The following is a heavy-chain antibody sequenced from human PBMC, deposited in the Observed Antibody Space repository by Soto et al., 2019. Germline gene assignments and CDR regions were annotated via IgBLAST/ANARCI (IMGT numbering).Heavy chain of an antibody. CDR3: VRRRGGTSAVTTGGLFDY. V-gene: IGHV3-23*01. CDR2: INHSGVRT. Sequence: EVQLLESGGGLVQPGGSLRLSCAASGFTFNDYAMGWVRQAPGKGLGWVSLINHSGVRTYSADSVKGRFTISRDNSKNTLYLQMNSLRAEDSAVYHCVRRRGGTSAVTTGGLFDYWGQGTLVTVSS. D-gene: IGHD3-16*01. CDR1: GFTFNDYA. J-gene: IGHJ4*02.